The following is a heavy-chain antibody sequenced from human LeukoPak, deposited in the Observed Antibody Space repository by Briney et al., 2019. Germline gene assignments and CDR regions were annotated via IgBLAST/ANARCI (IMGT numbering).Heavy chain of an antibody. CDR1: GFTFSTYS. CDR2: ISGSGGST. D-gene: IGHD1-26*01. Sequence: GGSLRLSCAASGFTFSTYSMNWVRQAPGKGLEWVSAISGSGGSTYYADSVKGRFTISRDNSKNTLYLQMNSLRAEDTAVYYCADSGANGAFDIWGQGTMVTVSS. V-gene: IGHV3-23*01. CDR3: ADSGANGAFDI. J-gene: IGHJ3*02.